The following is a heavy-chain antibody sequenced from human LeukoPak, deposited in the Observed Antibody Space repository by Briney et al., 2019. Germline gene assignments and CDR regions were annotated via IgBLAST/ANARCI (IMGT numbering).Heavy chain of an antibody. CDR3: ARGGITIFGVAKWLDY. J-gene: IGHJ4*01. V-gene: IGHV3-20*04. Sequence: PGGSLRLSCAASGFTFDDYGMSWGRQAPGEGLEWVSGINWNGGSTGYADSVKGRFTISRDNAKNSLYLQMNSLRAEDTALYYCARGGITIFGVAKWLDYWGHGTLVTVSS. CDR2: INWNGGST. CDR1: GFTFDDYG. D-gene: IGHD3-3*01.